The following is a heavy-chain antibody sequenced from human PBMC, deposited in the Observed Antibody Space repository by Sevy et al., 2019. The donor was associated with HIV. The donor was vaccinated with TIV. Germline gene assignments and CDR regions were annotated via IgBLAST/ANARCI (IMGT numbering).Heavy chain of an antibody. D-gene: IGHD5-12*01. CDR3: ASKRGYNHGPFDY. CDR2: IYYSGST. CDR1: GGSISSSSYY. Sequence: SETLSLTCTVSGGSISSSSYYWGWIRQSPGKGLEWIGSIYYSGSTYYNPSLKSRVTISVDTSKNQFSLKLSSVTAADTAVYYCASKRGYNHGPFDYWGQGTLVTVSS. J-gene: IGHJ4*02. V-gene: IGHV4-39*01.